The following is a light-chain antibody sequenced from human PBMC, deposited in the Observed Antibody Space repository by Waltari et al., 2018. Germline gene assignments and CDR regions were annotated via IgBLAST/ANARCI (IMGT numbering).Light chain of an antibody. Sequence: QSALPQPASVSGSPGQSITISCTGTSSDVGRYNYVPWYQQNPGKAPKLMIYDVSNRPSGVSNRFSGSKSGNTASLTISGLQAEDEADYYCSSYTSSTTLYVFGTGTKVTVL. CDR3: SSYTSSTTLYV. J-gene: IGLJ1*01. CDR1: SSDVGRYNY. V-gene: IGLV2-14*03. CDR2: DVS.